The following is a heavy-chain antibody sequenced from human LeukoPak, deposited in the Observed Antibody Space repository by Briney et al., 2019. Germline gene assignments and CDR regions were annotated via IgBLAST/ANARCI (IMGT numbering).Heavy chain of an antibody. Sequence: GGSLRLSCAASGFTFSDHYMDWVRQAPGKGLEWVGRTRNKANSYTTEYAASVKGRFTISRDDSKNSLYLQMNSLKTEDTAVYYCVGSGSYYKLDDYWGQGTLVTVSS. CDR3: VGSGSYYKLDDY. CDR2: TRNKANSYTT. D-gene: IGHD1-26*01. J-gene: IGHJ4*02. V-gene: IGHV3-72*01. CDR1: GFTFSDHY.